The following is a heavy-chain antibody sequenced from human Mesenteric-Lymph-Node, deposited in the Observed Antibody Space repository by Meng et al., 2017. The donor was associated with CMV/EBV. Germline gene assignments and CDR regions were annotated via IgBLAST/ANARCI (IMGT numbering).Heavy chain of an antibody. Sequence: GGSLRLSCAASGFTFNTNAMDWVRQAPGKGLEHVSAISSNGGSTYYEDSVKDRINISRDNSKNTLYVQMGSLRPEDMAVYDCAREFHLREVYAIDFFGYDMDVWGQGTTVTVSS. J-gene: IGHJ6*02. CDR2: ISSNGGST. D-gene: IGHD2-8*01. CDR3: AREFHLREVYAIDFFGYDMDV. V-gene: IGHV3-64*02. CDR1: GFTFNTNA.